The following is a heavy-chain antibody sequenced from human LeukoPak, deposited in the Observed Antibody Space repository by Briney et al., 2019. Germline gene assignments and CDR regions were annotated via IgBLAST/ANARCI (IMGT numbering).Heavy chain of an antibody. CDR3: AREDTYSRGWYGPDY. J-gene: IGHJ4*02. D-gene: IGHD6-19*01. CDR2: IYTSGST. V-gene: IGHV4-61*02. Sequence: SQTLSLTCTVSGGSISSGSYYWSWIRQPAGKGLEWIGRIYTSGSTNYNPSLKSRVTISVDTSKNQFSLKLSSVTAADTAVYYCAREDTYSRGWYGPDYWGQGTLVTVSS. CDR1: GGSISSGSYY.